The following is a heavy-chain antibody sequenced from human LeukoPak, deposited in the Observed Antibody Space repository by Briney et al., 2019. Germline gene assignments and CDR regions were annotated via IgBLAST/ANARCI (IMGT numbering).Heavy chain of an antibody. D-gene: IGHD2/OR15-2a*01. J-gene: IGHJ4*02. V-gene: IGHV3-33*01. Sequence: GGSLRLSCAASGFTFSSYGMHWVRQAPGKGLEWVAVIWYDGSNKYYADSVKGRFTNSRDNSKNTLYLQMNSLRAEDTAVYYCARENIRRGYFDYWGQGTLVTVSS. CDR3: ARENIRRGYFDY. CDR1: GFTFSSYG. CDR2: IWYDGSNK.